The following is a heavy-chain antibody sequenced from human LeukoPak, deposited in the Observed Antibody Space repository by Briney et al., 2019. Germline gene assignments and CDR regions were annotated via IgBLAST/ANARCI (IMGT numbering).Heavy chain of an antibody. V-gene: IGHV4-4*09. J-gene: IGHJ5*02. D-gene: IGHD3-22*01. CDR1: GGSISSYY. Sequence: SETLSLTCTVSGGSISSYYWSWIRQPPGKGLEWIGYIYTSGSTNYNPSLKSRVTISVDTSKNQFSLTLSSGTAADTAVYYCAGSYYYDSSDWFDPWGQGTLVTVSS. CDR3: AGSYYYDSSDWFDP. CDR2: IYTSGST.